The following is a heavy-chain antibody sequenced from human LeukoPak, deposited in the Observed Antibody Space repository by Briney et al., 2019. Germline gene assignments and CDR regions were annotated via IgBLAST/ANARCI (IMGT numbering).Heavy chain of an antibody. CDR1: GFFFSDYY. D-gene: IGHD2-2*01. CDR2: IDGSSSNM. V-gene: IGHV3-11*01. Sequence: GGSLRLSCAASGFFFSDYYMSWMRQAPGKGLEWVSYIDGSSSNMYYADSVKGRFTISRDNAKNSLYLQMNSLRGEDTAVYYCARDDCSSISCYHNWFDPWGQGTLVTVSS. J-gene: IGHJ5*02. CDR3: ARDDCSSISCYHNWFDP.